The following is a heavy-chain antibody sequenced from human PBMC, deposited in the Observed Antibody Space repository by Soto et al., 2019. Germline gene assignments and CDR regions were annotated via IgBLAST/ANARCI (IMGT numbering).Heavy chain of an antibody. D-gene: IGHD3-22*01. CDR3: ARATYYYDGSGYYYVDAFDI. J-gene: IGHJ3*02. V-gene: IGHV3-64*01. CDR1: GFTFSSYA. CDR2: ISSNGGST. Sequence: EVQLVESGGGLVQPGGSLRLSCAASGFTFSSYAMHWVRQAPGKGLEYVSAISSNGGSTYYANSVKGRFTISRDNSKNTLYLQMVSLRAEDMAVYYCARATYYYDGSGYYYVDAFDIWGQGTMVTVSS.